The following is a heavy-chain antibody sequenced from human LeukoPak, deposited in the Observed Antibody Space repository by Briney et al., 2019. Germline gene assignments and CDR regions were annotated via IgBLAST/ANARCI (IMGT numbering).Heavy chain of an antibody. CDR2: IKSKTDGGTT. Sequence: GGSLRLSCAASGFTFSNAWMSWVRQAPGKGLEWVGRIKSKTDGGTTDYAAPVKGRFTISRDDSKNTLYLQMNSLKTEDTAVYYCTTDLYYYDSSGYYGWGQGTLVTVSS. V-gene: IGHV3-15*01. CDR3: TTDLYYYDSSGYYG. CDR1: GFTFSNAW. D-gene: IGHD3-22*01. J-gene: IGHJ4*02.